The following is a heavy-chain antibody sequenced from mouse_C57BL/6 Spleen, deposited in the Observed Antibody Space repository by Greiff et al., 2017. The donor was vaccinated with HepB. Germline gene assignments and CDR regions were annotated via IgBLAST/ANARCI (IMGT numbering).Heavy chain of an antibody. D-gene: IGHD1-1*01. CDR2: IYPGSGST. CDR3: ARSYYYGSSDYFDY. J-gene: IGHJ2*01. Sequence: QVHVKQPGAELVKPGASVKMSCKASGYTFTSYWITWVKQRPGQGLEWIGDIYPGSGSTNYNEKFKSKATLTVDTSSSTAYMQLSSLTSEDSAVYYCARSYYYGSSDYFDYWGQGTTLTVSS. CDR1: GYTFTSYW. V-gene: IGHV1-55*01.